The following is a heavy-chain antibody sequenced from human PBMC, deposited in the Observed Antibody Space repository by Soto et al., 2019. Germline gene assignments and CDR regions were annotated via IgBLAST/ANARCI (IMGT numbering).Heavy chain of an antibody. D-gene: IGHD4-17*01. CDR2: ISAYNGNT. J-gene: IGHJ5*02. CDR3: AQGIEKGTTVRNNCFDP. CDR1: GYTFTSYG. Sequence: QVQLVQSGAAVKKPGASVKVSCKASGYTFTSYGISWVRQAPGQGQEWMGWISAYNGNTNYAQKLHGRVTMTTDTSTTTAYMELRSLRSDDTVVYYCAQGIEKGTTVRNNCFDPWGQGTLVTVSS. V-gene: IGHV1-18*04.